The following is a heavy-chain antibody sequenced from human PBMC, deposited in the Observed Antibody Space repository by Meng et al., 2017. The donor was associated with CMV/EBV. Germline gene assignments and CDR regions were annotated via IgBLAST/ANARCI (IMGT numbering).Heavy chain of an antibody. CDR3: ERRGYCSSTSCYTIDY. Sequence: GESLKISCKGSGYSFTSYWIGWVRQMPGKGLEWMGIIYPGDSDTRYSPSFQGQVTISADKSISTAYLQWSSLKASDTAMYYCERRGYCSSTSCYTIDYWGQGTLVTVSS. CDR2: IYPGDSDT. J-gene: IGHJ4*02. CDR1: GYSFTSYW. V-gene: IGHV5-51*01. D-gene: IGHD2-2*02.